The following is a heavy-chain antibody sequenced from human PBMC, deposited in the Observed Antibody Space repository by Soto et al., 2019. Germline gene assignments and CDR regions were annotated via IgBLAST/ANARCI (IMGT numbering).Heavy chain of an antibody. Sequence: EVQLLESGGGLVQPGGSLRLSCAASGFTFSTHAMIWVRQAPGRGLNWFSTVDVGGGSTYYTDSVKGRFTVSRDNSKNTVYLQLNTLRAEDTAIYFCARDSGPAGGGACDIWGQGTMVTVSS. CDR2: VDVGGGST. D-gene: IGHD6-25*01. CDR1: GFTFSTHA. J-gene: IGHJ3*02. CDR3: ARDSGPAGGGACDI. V-gene: IGHV3-23*01.